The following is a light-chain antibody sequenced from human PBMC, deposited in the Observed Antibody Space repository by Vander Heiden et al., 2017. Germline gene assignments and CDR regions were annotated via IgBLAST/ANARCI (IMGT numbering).Light chain of an antibody. Sequence: DVVLTKSPLSLPVSLGQPSSISCTSSQSLMYSDGNINLNWFQQRPGQSPRRLSYKVFTRDAGGPERFSGSGSGTEFTLKISRVEAEDVGVYFCMQGTHWPPQTFGQGTKLEIK. V-gene: IGKV2-30*01. CDR1: QSLMYSDGNIN. J-gene: IGKJ2*01. CDR2: KVF. CDR3: MQGTHWPPQT.